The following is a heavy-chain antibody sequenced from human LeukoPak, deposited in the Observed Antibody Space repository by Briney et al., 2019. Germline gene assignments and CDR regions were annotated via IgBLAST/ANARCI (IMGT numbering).Heavy chain of an antibody. CDR2: IYSGGST. V-gene: IGHV3-53*05. D-gene: IGHD3-10*01. J-gene: IGHJ4*02. CDR1: GFTVSSNY. Sequence: PGGSLRLSCAASGFTVSSNYMSWVRQAPGKGLEWVSVIYSGGSTYYADSVKGRFTISRDNSKNTLYLQMNSLRSEDTAVYYCAGCGSRYYGSDTRWGQGTLVTVSS. CDR3: AGCGSRYYGSDTR.